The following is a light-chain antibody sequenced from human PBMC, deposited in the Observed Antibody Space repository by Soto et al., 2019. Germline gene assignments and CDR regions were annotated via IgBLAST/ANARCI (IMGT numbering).Light chain of an antibody. V-gene: IGKV1-12*01. CDR1: QDISGW. CDR2: AAS. CDR3: QRYNNAPPWT. J-gene: IGKJ1*01. Sequence: DIQMTQSPSSVSASVGDRVTITCRSSQDISGWLAWYQQKPGKAPKLLIYAASSLQSGVPSRFSASGSGTDFTLTISSLQPEDVATYYCQRYNNAPPWTFGQGTKVDIK.